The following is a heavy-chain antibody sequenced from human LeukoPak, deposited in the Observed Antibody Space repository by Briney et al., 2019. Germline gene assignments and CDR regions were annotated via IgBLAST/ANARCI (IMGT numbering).Heavy chain of an antibody. CDR2: ISSSGSTI. J-gene: IGHJ4*02. CDR1: GFTFSDYY. CDR3: ARGSPVKQPQRFLEWFDY. V-gene: IGHV3-11*01. D-gene: IGHD3-3*01. Sequence: GGSLRLSCAASGFTFSDYYMSWIRQAPGKGLEWVSYISSSGSTIYYADSVKGRFTISRDNAKNSLYLQMNSLRAEDTAVYYCARGSPVKQPQRFLEWFDYWGQGTLVTVSS.